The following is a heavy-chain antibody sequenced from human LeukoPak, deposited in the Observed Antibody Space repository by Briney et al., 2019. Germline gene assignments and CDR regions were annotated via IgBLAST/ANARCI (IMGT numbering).Heavy chain of an antibody. V-gene: IGHV3-48*01. CDR2: INSSSSTI. Sequence: GSLRLSCAASGFTFSSYSMNWVRRAPGKGVEWFSYINSSSSTIYYSDSVKGRFTISRDNAKNSLYLQMNSLRAEDTAVYYCARAHRVGATSDYWGQGTLVTVSS. J-gene: IGHJ4*02. CDR1: GFTFSSYS. CDR3: ARAHRVGATSDY. D-gene: IGHD1-26*01.